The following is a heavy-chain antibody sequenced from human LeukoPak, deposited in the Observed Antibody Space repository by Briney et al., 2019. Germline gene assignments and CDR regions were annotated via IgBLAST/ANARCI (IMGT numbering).Heavy chain of an antibody. V-gene: IGHV3-74*01. D-gene: IGHD3-3*01. CDR1: GFHLRNLW. CDR2: INSDGTTT. Sequence: GSLRLLLAASGFHLRNLWMQWVRQTPGKGLVWVSYINSDGTTTSYADSAKGRFTISRDNAKNSLYLQMNSLRAEDTALYYCAKVPLRFLEWFPFDYWGQGTLVTVSS. CDR3: AKVPLRFLEWFPFDY. J-gene: IGHJ4*02.